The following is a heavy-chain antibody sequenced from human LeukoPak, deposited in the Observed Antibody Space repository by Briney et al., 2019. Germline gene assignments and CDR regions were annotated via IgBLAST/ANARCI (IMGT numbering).Heavy chain of an antibody. Sequence: SETLSLTCTVSGGSISSYFWSWIRQPPGKGLEWIGDIYYTGSTKYNTSLKRRATISLDTSKNQFSLKLRSVTAADTAVYYCARGPPTLPYCSSTSCYHRNWFDPWGQGTLVTVSS. J-gene: IGHJ5*02. CDR3: ARGPPTLPYCSSTSCYHRNWFDP. CDR2: IYYTGST. V-gene: IGHV4-59*12. CDR1: GGSISSYF. D-gene: IGHD2-2*01.